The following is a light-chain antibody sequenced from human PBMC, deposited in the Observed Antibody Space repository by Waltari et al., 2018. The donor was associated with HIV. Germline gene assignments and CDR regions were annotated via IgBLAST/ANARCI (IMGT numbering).Light chain of an antibody. CDR2: KDR. CDR1: ALPTLS. V-gene: IGLV3-25*03. Sequence: SYELTPPPSVSLSPGQTATITCSGHALPTLSALWYQQKPGQAPVLVMYKDRKRPSGIPKRFSGSTSGTTVTLTISGVQAEDEADYYCQSTDNSGTHVIFGGGTKLTVL. CDR3: QSTDNSGTHVI. J-gene: IGLJ2*01.